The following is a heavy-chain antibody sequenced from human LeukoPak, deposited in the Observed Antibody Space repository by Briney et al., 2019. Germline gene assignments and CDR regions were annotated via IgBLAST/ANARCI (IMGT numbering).Heavy chain of an antibody. Sequence: SETLSLTCTVSGDSLNSYYWTWIRQAPGKGLEWIGYIYYTGSTNYSPSLKSRVSISIDPSKNQFSLKLTSVTAADTAVYYCARQTGSGLFILPGGQGTLVTVSS. CDR1: GDSLNSYY. CDR3: ARQTGSGLFILP. CDR2: IYYTGST. D-gene: IGHD3/OR15-3a*01. J-gene: IGHJ4*02. V-gene: IGHV4-59*08.